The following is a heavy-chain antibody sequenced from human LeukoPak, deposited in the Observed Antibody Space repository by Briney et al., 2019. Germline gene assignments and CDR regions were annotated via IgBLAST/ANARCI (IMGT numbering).Heavy chain of an antibody. V-gene: IGHV4-4*07. CDR3: ARSIFGVVKGDNWFDP. Sequence: SETLSLTXTVSGGSISSYYWSWIRQPAGKGLEWIGRIYTSGSTNYNPSLKSRVTMSVDTSKNQFSLKLSSVTAADTAVYYCARSIFGVVKGDNWFDPWGQGTLVTVSS. CDR2: IYTSGST. J-gene: IGHJ5*02. CDR1: GGSISSYY. D-gene: IGHD3-3*01.